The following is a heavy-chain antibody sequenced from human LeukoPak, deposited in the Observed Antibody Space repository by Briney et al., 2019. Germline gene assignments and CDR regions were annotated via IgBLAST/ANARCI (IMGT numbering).Heavy chain of an antibody. CDR2: IYYSGST. CDR1: GGSISSSSYY. V-gene: IGHV4-39*07. D-gene: IGHD4-17*01. Sequence: SETLSLTCTVSGGSISSSSYYWGWIRQPPGKGLEWIGSIYYSGSTYYNPSLKSRVTISVDTSKNQFSLKLSSVTAADTAVYYCASGYGDYVGYWGQGTLVTVSS. CDR3: ASGYGDYVGY. J-gene: IGHJ4*02.